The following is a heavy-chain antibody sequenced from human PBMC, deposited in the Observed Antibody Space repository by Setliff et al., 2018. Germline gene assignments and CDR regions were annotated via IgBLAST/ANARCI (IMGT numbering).Heavy chain of an antibody. D-gene: IGHD2-8*01. CDR3: ARLVRYCSTTTCQRASGEDY. V-gene: IGHV1-18*04. CDR2: LSPYNGKT. CDR1: GSSSSNSI. J-gene: IGHJ4*02. Sequence: ASVKVSCKASGSSSSNSIVNWVRQAPGQGLEWVGWLSPYNGKTYSAQKFQDRVSLTTDTSTTTAYMELRSLTTGDTAIYYCARLVRYCSTTTCQRASGEDYLGQGTLVTVSS.